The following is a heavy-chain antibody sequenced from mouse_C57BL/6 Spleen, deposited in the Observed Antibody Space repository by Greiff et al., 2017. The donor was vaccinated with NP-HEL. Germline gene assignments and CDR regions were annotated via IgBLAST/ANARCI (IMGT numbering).Heavy chain of an antibody. Sequence: DVKLQESGPVLVKPGASVKMSCKASGYTFTDYYMNWVKQSHGKSLEWIGVINPYNGGTSYNQKFKGKATLTVDKSSSTAYMELNSLTSEDSAVYYCARPPWFAYWGQGTLVTVSA. J-gene: IGHJ3*01. CDR1: GYTFTDYY. V-gene: IGHV1-19*01. CDR3: ARPPWFAY. CDR2: INPYNGGT.